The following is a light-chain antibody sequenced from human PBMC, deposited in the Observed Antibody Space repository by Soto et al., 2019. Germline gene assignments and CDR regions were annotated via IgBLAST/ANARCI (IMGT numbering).Light chain of an antibody. V-gene: IGKV3-20*01. CDR3: QHCDSSPLT. CDR1: QSVSSSY. J-gene: IGKJ1*01. CDR2: GAS. Sequence: EIVLTQSPGTLSLSPGERATLSCRASQSVSSSYLAWYQQKPGQAPRLLIYGASSRATGIPDRFSGSGSGTEFTLTINRCDPEDSALHYYQHCDSSPLTFGRGTKG.